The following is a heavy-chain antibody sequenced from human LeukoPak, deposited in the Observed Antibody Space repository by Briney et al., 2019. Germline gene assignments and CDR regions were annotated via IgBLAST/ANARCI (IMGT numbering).Heavy chain of an antibody. CDR1: GYTFTGYY. CDR3: ARGSGSGWLFDY. D-gene: IGHD6-19*01. Sequence: ASVKVSCKASGYTFTGYYMHWVRQAPGQGLEWMGWINPNSGGTNYAQKFQGRVTMTRDTSISTAYMELSRLRSDDAAVYYCARGSGSGWLFDYWGQGTLVTVSS. V-gene: IGHV1-2*02. J-gene: IGHJ4*02. CDR2: INPNSGGT.